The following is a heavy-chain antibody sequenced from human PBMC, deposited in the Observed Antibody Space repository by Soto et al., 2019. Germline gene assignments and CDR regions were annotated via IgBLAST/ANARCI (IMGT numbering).Heavy chain of an antibody. Sequence: LRLSCEASGFTFSKFDTHWVRQPTGKGLEWVSTIGISGDTYYAVSVKGRFTISRDNAKNSLSLQMNSLRAGDTALYFCARGQEVGAHFFDSWGQGTQVTVSS. CDR3: ARGQEVGAHFFDS. CDR2: IGISGDT. V-gene: IGHV3-13*04. D-gene: IGHD2-15*01. J-gene: IGHJ4*02. CDR1: GFTFSKFD.